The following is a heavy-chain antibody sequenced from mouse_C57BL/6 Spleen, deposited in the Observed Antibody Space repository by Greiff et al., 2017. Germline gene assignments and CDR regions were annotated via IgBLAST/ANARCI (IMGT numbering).Heavy chain of an antibody. CDR2: ILPGSGST. CDR1: GYTFTGYW. J-gene: IGHJ1*03. D-gene: IGHD1-1*01. Sequence: VQLQQSGAELMKPGASVKLSCKATGYTFTGYWIEWVKQRPGHGLEWIGEILPGSGSTNYNEKFKGKATFTADTSSNTAYMQLSSLTTEDSAIXYCARGIHNLDYYGRDWYFDVWGTGTTVTVSS. CDR3: ARGIHNLDYYGRDWYFDV. V-gene: IGHV1-9*01.